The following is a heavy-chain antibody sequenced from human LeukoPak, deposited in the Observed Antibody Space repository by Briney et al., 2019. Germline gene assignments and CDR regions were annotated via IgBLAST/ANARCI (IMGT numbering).Heavy chain of an antibody. J-gene: IGHJ4*02. Sequence: GESLKISCKGSGYSFTSYWIGWVRQMPGKGLEWMGIIYPGDFDTRYSPSFQGQVTISADKSISTAYLQWSSLKASDTAMYYCARQGPNSSSSLGYWGQGTLVTVSS. V-gene: IGHV5-51*01. CDR3: ARQGPNSSSSLGY. CDR1: GYSFTSYW. CDR2: IYPGDFDT. D-gene: IGHD6-6*01.